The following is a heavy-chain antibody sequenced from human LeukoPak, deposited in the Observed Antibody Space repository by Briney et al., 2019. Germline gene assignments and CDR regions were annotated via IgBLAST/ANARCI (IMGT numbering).Heavy chain of an antibody. Sequence: SETLSLTCAVYGGSFSNYYWSWIRQPPGKGLEWIGEINHSGNTNYNPSLKSRVTISVDTSKNQFSLKLSSVTAAGTAVYYCARGEWELLGYRYNWFDPWGQGTLVTVSS. D-gene: IGHD1-26*01. V-gene: IGHV4-34*01. CDR3: ARGEWELLGYRYNWFDP. J-gene: IGHJ5*02. CDR2: INHSGNT. CDR1: GGSFSNYY.